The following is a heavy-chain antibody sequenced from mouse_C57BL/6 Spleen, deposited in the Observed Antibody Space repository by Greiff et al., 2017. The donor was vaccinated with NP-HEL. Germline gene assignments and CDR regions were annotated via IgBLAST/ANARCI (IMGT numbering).Heavy chain of an antibody. J-gene: IGHJ1*03. Sequence: QVHVKQSGAELVRPGASVKLSCKASGYTFTDYYINWVKQRPGQGLEWIARIYPGSGNTYYNEKFKGKATLTAEKSSSTAYMQLSSLTSEDSAVYFCAREIYDGYYEGYFDVWGTGTTVTVSS. CDR3: AREIYDGYYEGYFDV. CDR1: GYTFTDYY. D-gene: IGHD2-3*01. V-gene: IGHV1-76*01. CDR2: IYPGSGNT.